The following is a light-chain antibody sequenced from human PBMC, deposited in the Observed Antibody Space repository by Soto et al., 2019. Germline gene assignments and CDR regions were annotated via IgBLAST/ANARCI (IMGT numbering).Light chain of an antibody. J-gene: IGLJ2*01. Sequence: SYELTQPPSVSVAPGKTATITCGGNNIGSESVHWYQQRPGQAPVLVISYDSDRPSGIPERFSGSNSGNTATLTISRVEAGDEADYYCQVWDTNVVLGGGTKLTVL. CDR3: QVWDTNVV. CDR1: NIGSES. CDR2: YDS. V-gene: IGLV3-21*04.